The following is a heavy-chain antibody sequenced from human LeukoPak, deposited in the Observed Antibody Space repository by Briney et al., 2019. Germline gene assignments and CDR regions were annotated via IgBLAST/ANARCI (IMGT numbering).Heavy chain of an antibody. Sequence: GGSLRLSCTASGFSFSNYAMSWVRQAPARGPEWVSSLRGNGETFYADSVKGRCTLSRDDSRNTVYLQLNDLRAEDTAIYYCAKAIWVSNADAVWWGQGTQVTVSS. V-gene: IGHV3-23*01. CDR3: AKAIWVSNADAVW. D-gene: IGHD3-16*01. CDR2: LRGNGET. J-gene: IGHJ4*02. CDR1: GFSFSNYA.